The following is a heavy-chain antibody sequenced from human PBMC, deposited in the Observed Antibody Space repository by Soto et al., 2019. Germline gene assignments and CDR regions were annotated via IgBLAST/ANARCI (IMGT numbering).Heavy chain of an antibody. V-gene: IGHV3-7*03. CDR1: GFILRNYW. Sequence: EVQLVESGGGLVQPGGSLRLSCADSGFILRNYWMSWVRQAPGMGLQWVASIKEDGSEKYSVDPVKGRFTISRENAKNSLYLQMNSLRAEDTAVYYCARYRSLDPWGQGILVTVSS. CDR3: ARYRSLDP. J-gene: IGHJ5*02. CDR2: IKEDGSEK. D-gene: IGHD3-16*02.